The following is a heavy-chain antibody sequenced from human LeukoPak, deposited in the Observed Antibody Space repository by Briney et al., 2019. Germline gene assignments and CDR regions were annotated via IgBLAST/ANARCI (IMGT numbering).Heavy chain of an antibody. J-gene: IGHJ3*02. D-gene: IGHD6-19*01. CDR1: GFTVSSSH. CDR3: TRGIGSGSVFDI. CDR2: MFSGGTP. V-gene: IGHV3-53*01. Sequence: PGGSLRLSCAASGFTVSSSHMSWVRQAPGKGLEWVSVMFSGGTPYYADSVKGRFTISRDNSKNTLFLQMSSLRAEDTAVYYCTRGIGSGSVFDIWGQGTMVTVSS.